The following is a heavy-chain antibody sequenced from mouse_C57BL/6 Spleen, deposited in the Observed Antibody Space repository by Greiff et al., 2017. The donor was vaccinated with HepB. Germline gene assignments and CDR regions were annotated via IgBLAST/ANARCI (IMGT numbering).Heavy chain of an antibody. CDR2: INYDGSSN. D-gene: IGHD1-1*01. Sequence: EVMLVESEGGLVQPGSSMKLSCTASGFTFSDYYMAWVRQVPEKGLEWVANINYDGSSNYYLDSLKSRFIISRDNAKNILYLQMISLKSEDTATYYCARAQNYYGTYFDYWGQGTTLTVSS. J-gene: IGHJ2*01. CDR3: ARAQNYYGTYFDY. CDR1: GFTFSDYY. V-gene: IGHV5-16*01.